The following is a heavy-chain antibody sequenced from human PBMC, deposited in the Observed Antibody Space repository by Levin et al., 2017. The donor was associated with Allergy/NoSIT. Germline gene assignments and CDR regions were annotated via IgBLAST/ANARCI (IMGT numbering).Heavy chain of an antibody. Sequence: PSETLSLTCAVSGVSISNDYWWVWIRQPPGKGLEWLGSIYHSGSTFYNPSLKSRVTMSVDTSTNQFSLKLSSVTAADTAVYYCARHLAVGRWSFDYWGQGTLVTVSS. J-gene: IGHJ4*02. CDR1: GVSISNDYW. V-gene: IGHV4-38-2*01. D-gene: IGHD4-23*01. CDR2: IYHSGST. CDR3: ARHLAVGRWSFDY.